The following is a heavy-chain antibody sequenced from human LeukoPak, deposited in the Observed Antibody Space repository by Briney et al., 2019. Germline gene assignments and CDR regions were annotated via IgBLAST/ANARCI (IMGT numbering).Heavy chain of an antibody. CDR3: ARDAVDTAMKA. D-gene: IGHD5-18*01. V-gene: IGHV1-69*05. CDR2: IIPIFGTA. Sequence: ASVKVSCKASGGTFSSYAISWVRQAPGQGLEWMGRIIPIFGTANYARKFQGRVTITTDESTSTAYMELSSLRSEDTAVYYCARDAVDTAMKAWGQGTLVTVSS. CDR1: GGTFSSYA. J-gene: IGHJ5*02.